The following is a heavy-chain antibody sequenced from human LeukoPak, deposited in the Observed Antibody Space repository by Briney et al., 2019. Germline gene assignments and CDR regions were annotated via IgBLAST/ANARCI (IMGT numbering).Heavy chain of an antibody. CDR3: ARGVPPQYYFDY. J-gene: IGHJ4*02. CDR2: IYYSGST. Sequence: MSSETLSLTCTVSGGSISSGGYYWSWIRQVPGKGLEWIGYIYYSGSTYYNPSLKSRITISVDTSKNQFSLKLSSVTAADTAVYYCARGVPPQYYFDYWGQGTLVTVSS. D-gene: IGHD3-10*01. CDR1: GGSISSGGYY. V-gene: IGHV4-31*03.